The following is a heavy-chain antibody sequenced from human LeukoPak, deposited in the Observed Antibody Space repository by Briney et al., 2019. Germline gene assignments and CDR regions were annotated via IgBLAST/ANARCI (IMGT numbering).Heavy chain of an antibody. J-gene: IGHJ5*02. Sequence: SETLSLTCAVYGGSFSGYYWSWIRQPPGKGLEWFGEINHSGSTNYNPSLKSRVTISVDTSKNQFSLKLSSVTAADTAVYYCARGGSVLWFGELRNWFDPWGQGTLVTVSS. V-gene: IGHV4-34*01. CDR1: GGSFSGYY. CDR2: INHSGST. D-gene: IGHD3-10*01. CDR3: ARGGSVLWFGELRNWFDP.